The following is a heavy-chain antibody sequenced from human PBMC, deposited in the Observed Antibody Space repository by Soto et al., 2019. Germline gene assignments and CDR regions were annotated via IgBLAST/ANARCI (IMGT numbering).Heavy chain of an antibody. CDR1: GGSISSYY. D-gene: IGHD5-18*01. CDR2: IYYGGST. Sequence: KTSETLSLTCTVSGGSISSYYWSWIRQPPGKGLEWIGYIYYGGSTNYNPSLKSRVTISVDTSKNQFSLKLSSVTAADTAVYYCASGLDSYGYKYYFDYWGQGTLVTV. J-gene: IGHJ4*02. CDR3: ASGLDSYGYKYYFDY. V-gene: IGHV4-59*01.